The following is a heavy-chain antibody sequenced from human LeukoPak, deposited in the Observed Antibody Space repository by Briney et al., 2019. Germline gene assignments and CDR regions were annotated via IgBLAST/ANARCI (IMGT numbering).Heavy chain of an antibody. CDR1: GYTFTTYF. CDR2: IDPSSGSS. D-gene: IGHD3-10*01. V-gene: IGHV1-46*01. Sequence: GASVTVSFKAFGYTFTTYFIHWVRQAPGQGREGMGVIDPSSGSSDYAQRFQGRVTMTRDTSTGTVYMDLSSLRSEDTAVYYCARDYPEGGDQPMVYYFDYWGQGTLVTVSS. J-gene: IGHJ4*02. CDR3: ARDYPEGGDQPMVYYFDY.